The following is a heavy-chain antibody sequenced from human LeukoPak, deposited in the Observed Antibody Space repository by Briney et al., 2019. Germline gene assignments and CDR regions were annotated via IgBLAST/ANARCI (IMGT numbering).Heavy chain of an antibody. Sequence: SETLSLTCTVSGYSISSGYYWGWIRQPPGKGPEWIGSIYHSGSTYYNPSLKSRVTISVDTSKNQFSLKLSSVTAADTAVYYCARDASSSSPNFDYWGQGTLVTVSS. J-gene: IGHJ4*02. CDR3: ARDASSSSPNFDY. CDR1: GYSISSGYY. D-gene: IGHD6-6*01. V-gene: IGHV4-38-2*02. CDR2: IYHSGST.